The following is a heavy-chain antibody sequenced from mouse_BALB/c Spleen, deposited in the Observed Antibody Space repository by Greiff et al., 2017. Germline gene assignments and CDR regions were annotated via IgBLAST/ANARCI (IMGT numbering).Heavy chain of an antibody. D-gene: IGHD1-2*01. CDR2: IYPGDGDT. V-gene: IGHV1-80*01. Sequence: VMLVESGAELVRPGSSVKISCKASGYAFSSYWMNWVKQRPGQGLEWIGQIYPGDGDTNYNGKFKGKATLTADKSSSTAYMQLSSLTSEDSAVYFCAREDYGPYWGQGTLVTVSA. CDR3: AREDYGPY. J-gene: IGHJ3*01. CDR1: GYAFSSYW.